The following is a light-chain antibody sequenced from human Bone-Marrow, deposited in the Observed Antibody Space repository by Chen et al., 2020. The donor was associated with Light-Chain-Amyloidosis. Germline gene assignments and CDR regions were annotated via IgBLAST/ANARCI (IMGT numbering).Light chain of an antibody. V-gene: IGKV3-20*01. J-gene: IGKJ4*01. CDR3: QQYGTSPLT. CDR1: QTIRSNY. CDR2: GSS. Sequence: EIVLTQSQGNLPLSPGEGANLSCRASQTIRSNYLTWYQQKFGQAPRLLIYGSSRRATGIPDRFTGSGSGTDFTLTINRLEPEDFAMYYCQQYGTSPLTFGGGTKVEIK.